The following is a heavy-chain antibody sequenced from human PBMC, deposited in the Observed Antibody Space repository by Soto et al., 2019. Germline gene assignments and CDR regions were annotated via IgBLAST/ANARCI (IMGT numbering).Heavy chain of an antibody. D-gene: IGHD3-22*01. CDR3: AKDPPGRHIIVVAALDC. Sequence: LQSGGGLVQPGGSLRISCAGSGFTYGAYAMSWVRQAPGKGLEWVSSISGSGGNTFYADSVKGRFTISRDNSKNTLYLQMNSLRAEDTAVYYCAKDPPGRHIIVVAALDCWGQGTLVTVSA. J-gene: IGHJ4*02. CDR2: ISGSGGNT. V-gene: IGHV3-23*01. CDR1: GFTYGAYA.